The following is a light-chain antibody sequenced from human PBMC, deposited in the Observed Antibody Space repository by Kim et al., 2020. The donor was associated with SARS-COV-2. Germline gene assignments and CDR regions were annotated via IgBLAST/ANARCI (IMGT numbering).Light chain of an antibody. CDR2: AAS. Sequence: AFVGARVTIPCRARLGMSNYLAWFQQKPAKAPKTLIYAASILQSVVPSKFCGSRSGTDFTLSISSLQPGDFATYYCQQYNNYPYTFGQGTKLEI. J-gene: IGKJ2*01. V-gene: IGKV1-16*02. CDR1: LGMSNY. CDR3: QQYNNYPYT.